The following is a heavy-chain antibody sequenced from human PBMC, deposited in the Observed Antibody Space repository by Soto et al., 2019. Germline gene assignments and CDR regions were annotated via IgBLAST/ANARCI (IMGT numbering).Heavy chain of an antibody. CDR1: GGTFSSYA. V-gene: IGHV1-69*01. Sequence: QVPLVQSGAEVKKPGSSVKVSCKASGGTFSSYAISWVRQAPGQGLEWMGGIIPIFGTANYAQKFQGRVTITADESTSTAYMELSSLRSEDTAVYYCARSGEGCSGGSCYSGWFDPWGQGTLVTVSS. D-gene: IGHD2-15*01. J-gene: IGHJ5*02. CDR2: IIPIFGTA. CDR3: ARSGEGCSGGSCYSGWFDP.